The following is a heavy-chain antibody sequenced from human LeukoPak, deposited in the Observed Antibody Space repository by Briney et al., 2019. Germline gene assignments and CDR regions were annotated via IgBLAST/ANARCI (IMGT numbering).Heavy chain of an antibody. CDR3: VRGRGYYGSGSYSKTYYFDY. D-gene: IGHD3-10*01. V-gene: IGHV4-34*01. CDR2: INHSGST. Sequence: SETLTLTCAVYGGSFSGYYWSWIRQPPGKGLEWIGEINHSGSTNYNPPLKRRVTISVDTSKNQCSLKQSSVPPADTAVYYCVRGRGYYGSGSYSKTYYFDYWGQGTLVTVSS. J-gene: IGHJ4*02. CDR1: GGSFSGYY.